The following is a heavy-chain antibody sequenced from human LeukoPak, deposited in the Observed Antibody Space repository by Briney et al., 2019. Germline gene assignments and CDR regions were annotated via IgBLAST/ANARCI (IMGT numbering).Heavy chain of an antibody. CDR2: IKQDGSEK. J-gene: IGHJ3*01. Sequence: PGGSLRLSRAASGFTFSSYWMSWVRQAPGKGLEWVANIKQDGSEKYYVDSVKGRFTISRDNAKNSLYLQMNSLRAEDTAVYYCAKGKINHNGAFDAWGQGTRVTVSS. CDR1: GFTFSSYW. D-gene: IGHD2-8*01. CDR3: AKGKINHNGAFDA. V-gene: IGHV3-7*01.